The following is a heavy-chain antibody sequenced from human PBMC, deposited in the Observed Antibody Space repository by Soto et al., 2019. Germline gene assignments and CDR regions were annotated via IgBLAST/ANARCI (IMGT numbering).Heavy chain of an antibody. V-gene: IGHV4-39*01. CDR1: GGSISSSSYY. Sequence: QLQLQESGPGLVKPSETLSLTCTVSGGSISSSSYYWGWIRQPPGKGLEWIGSIYYSGSTYYNPSLKSRVTISVDTSKNQFSLKLSSVTAADTAVYYCARQTKFSSRYFDLWGRGTLVTVSS. CDR2: IYYSGST. J-gene: IGHJ2*01. CDR3: ARQTKFSSRYFDL.